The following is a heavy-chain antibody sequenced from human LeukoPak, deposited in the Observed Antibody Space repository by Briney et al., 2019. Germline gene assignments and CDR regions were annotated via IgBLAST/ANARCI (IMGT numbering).Heavy chain of an antibody. CDR2: ISSSGSTI. CDR3: ARDDLRLGYCSGGSCLPNA. D-gene: IGHD2-15*01. CDR1: GFTFSDYY. Sequence: GGSLRLSCAASGFTFSDYYMSWIRQAPGKGLEWVSYISSSGSTIYYADSVKGRFTISRDNAKNSLYLQMNSLRAEDTAVYYCARDDLRLGYCSGGSCLPNAWGQGTLVTVSS. V-gene: IGHV3-11*01. J-gene: IGHJ5*02.